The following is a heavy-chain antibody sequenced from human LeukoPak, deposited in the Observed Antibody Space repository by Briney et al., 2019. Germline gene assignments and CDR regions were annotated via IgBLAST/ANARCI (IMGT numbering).Heavy chain of an antibody. D-gene: IGHD3-10*01. Sequence: GGSLRLSCAASGFTFSSYAMSWVRQAPGKGLEWVSAISGSGGSTYYADSVKGRFTISRDNSKNTLYLQMNSPRAEDTAVYYCAKDLSYYGSGSYPNWFDPWGQGTLVTVSS. J-gene: IGHJ5*02. CDR2: ISGSGGST. CDR3: AKDLSYYGSGSYPNWFDP. V-gene: IGHV3-23*01. CDR1: GFTFSSYA.